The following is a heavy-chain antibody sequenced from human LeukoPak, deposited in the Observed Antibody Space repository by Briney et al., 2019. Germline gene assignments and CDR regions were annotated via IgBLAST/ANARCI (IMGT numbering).Heavy chain of an antibody. V-gene: IGHV4-61*02. CDR1: GGSISSGSYY. D-gene: IGHD3-16*01. Sequence: QPSQTLSLTCTVSGGSISSGSYYWSWIQQPAGKGLEWIGRIYTSGSTNYNPSLKSRVTISVDTSKNQFSLKLSSVTAADTAVYYCARGGGSDWYFDLWGRGTLVTVSS. CDR2: IYTSGST. J-gene: IGHJ2*01. CDR3: ARGGGSDWYFDL.